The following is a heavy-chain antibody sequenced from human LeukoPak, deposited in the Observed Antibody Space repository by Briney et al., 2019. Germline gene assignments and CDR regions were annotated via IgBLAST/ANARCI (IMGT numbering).Heavy chain of an antibody. Sequence: SETLSLTCTVSGGSISSSSYYWGWIRQPPGKGLEWIGSIYYSGSTYYNPSLKSRVTISVDTSKNQFSLKLSSVTAADTAVYYCARSGLTGMRKYPRADYYYYGMDVWGQGTAVTVSS. CDR2: IYYSGST. CDR3: ARSGLTGMRKYPRADYYYYGMDV. D-gene: IGHD2-2*02. J-gene: IGHJ6*02. V-gene: IGHV4-39*01. CDR1: GGSISSSSYY.